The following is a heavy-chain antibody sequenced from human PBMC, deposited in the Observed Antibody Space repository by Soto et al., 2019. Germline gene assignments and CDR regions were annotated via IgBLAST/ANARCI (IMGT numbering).Heavy chain of an antibody. CDR3: ARRYGGNFDY. D-gene: IGHD3-16*01. CDR2: IYYSGST. V-gene: IGHV4-59*01. Sequence: SGTLSLTCTVSGGSISSYYWSWIRQPPGKGLEWIGYIYYSGSTNYNPSLKSRVTISVDTSKNQFSLKLSSVTAADTAVYYCARRYGGNFDYWGQGTLVPVSS. J-gene: IGHJ4*02. CDR1: GGSISSYY.